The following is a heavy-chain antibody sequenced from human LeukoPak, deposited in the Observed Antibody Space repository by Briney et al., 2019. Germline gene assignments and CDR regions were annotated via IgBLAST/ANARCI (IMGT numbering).Heavy chain of an antibody. CDR3: ATMYSSSSGKDY. V-gene: IGHV3-53*04. CDR1: GFTFSSYA. J-gene: IGHJ4*02. Sequence: GGSLRLSCAASGFTFSSYAMHWVRQAPGKGLEWVSVIYSGGSTYYADSVKGRFTISRHNSKNTLYLQMNSLRAEDTAVYYCATMYSSSSGKDYWGQGTLVTVSS. CDR2: IYSGGST. D-gene: IGHD6-6*01.